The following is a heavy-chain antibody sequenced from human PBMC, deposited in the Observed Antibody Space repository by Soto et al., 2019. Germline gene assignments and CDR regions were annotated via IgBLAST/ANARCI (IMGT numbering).Heavy chain of an antibody. Sequence: GASVKVSCKASGYTFTSYAMHWVRQAPGQRLEWMGWINAGNGNTKYSQKFQGRVTITRDTSASTAYMELSSLRSEDTAVYYCARTREEDIVVVPADAFDIWGQGIMVTV. J-gene: IGHJ3*02. V-gene: IGHV1-3*01. CDR3: ARTREEDIVVVPADAFDI. CDR2: INAGNGNT. CDR1: GYTFTSYA. D-gene: IGHD2-2*01.